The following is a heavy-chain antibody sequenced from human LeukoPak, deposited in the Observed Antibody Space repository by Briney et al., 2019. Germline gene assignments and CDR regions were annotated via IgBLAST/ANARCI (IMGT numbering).Heavy chain of an antibody. D-gene: IGHD6-19*01. CDR3: ARDQGIAVAGLLYYYGMDV. J-gene: IGHJ6*02. Sequence: ASVKVSCKASGCTFTSYYMHWVRQAPGQGLEWMGIINPSGGSTSYAQKFQGRVTMTRDTSTSTVYMELSSLRSEDTAVYYCARDQGIAVAGLLYYYGMDVWGQGTTVTVSS. CDR1: GCTFTSYY. V-gene: IGHV1-46*01. CDR2: INPSGGST.